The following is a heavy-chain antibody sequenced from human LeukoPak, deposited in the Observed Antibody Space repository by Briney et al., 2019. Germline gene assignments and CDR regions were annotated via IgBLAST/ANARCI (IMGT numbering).Heavy chain of an antibody. CDR1: GITFSDYY. V-gene: IGHV3-11*04. CDR2: ISGSGSPI. D-gene: IGHD2-8*01. CDR3: ATTNGVAFDF. J-gene: IGHJ4*02. Sequence: GGSLRLSCAASGITFSDYYMSWIRQAPGKGLEWISYISGSGSPIYYADSVKGRFTISRDNAKNSLYLQTISLRAEDTAVYYCATTNGVAFDFWGQGTLVTVSS.